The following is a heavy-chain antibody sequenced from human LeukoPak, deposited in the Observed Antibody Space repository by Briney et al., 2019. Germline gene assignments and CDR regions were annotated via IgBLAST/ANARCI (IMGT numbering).Heavy chain of an antibody. CDR2: IYSGGST. CDR3: ARGARGSGTASDY. J-gene: IGHJ4*02. D-gene: IGHD3-10*01. CDR1: EFSVGSNY. Sequence: GGSLRLSCAASEFSVGSNYMTWVRQAPGKGLEWVSLIYSGGSTNYADSVKGRFTISRDNAKNTLHLQMNSLRAEDTAVYYCARGARGSGTASDYWGQGTLVTVSS. V-gene: IGHV3-66*01.